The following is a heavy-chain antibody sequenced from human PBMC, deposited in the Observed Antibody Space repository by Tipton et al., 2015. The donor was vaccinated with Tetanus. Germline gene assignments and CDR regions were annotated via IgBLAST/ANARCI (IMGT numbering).Heavy chain of an antibody. J-gene: IGHJ4*02. V-gene: IGHV3-7*03. Sequence: SLRLSCAASGFTLSTYWMSWVRQAPGKGLEWVASIKQDGSEKYYVDSVKGRFTISRDNAKNSLHLQMNRLRAEDTAMYYCVRDIRATKPYFFDYWGQGTLVSVSS. CDR1: GFTLSTYW. D-gene: IGHD1-14*01. CDR3: VRDIRATKPYFFDY. CDR2: IKQDGSEK.